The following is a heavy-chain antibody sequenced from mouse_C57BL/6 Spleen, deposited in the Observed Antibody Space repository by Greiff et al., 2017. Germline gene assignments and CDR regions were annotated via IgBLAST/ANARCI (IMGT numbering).Heavy chain of an antibody. D-gene: IGHD2-5*01. CDR2: INPYNGGT. J-gene: IGHJ4*01. Sequence: EVQLQQSGPVLVKPGASVKMSCKASGYTFTDYYMNWVKQSHGKSLEWIGVINPYNGGTSYNQKFKGKATLTVDKSSSTAYMELNSLTSEDSAVYYCARSNYSNYDYAMGYWGQGASVSVSS. CDR3: ARSNYSNYDYAMGY. V-gene: IGHV1-19*01. CDR1: GYTFTDYY.